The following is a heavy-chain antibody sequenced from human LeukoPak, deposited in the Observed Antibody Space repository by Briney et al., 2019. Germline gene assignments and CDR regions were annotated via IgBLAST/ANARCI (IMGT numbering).Heavy chain of an antibody. Sequence: SETLSLTCTVSGGSISSGSYYWSWIRQPAGKGLEWIGRIYTSGSTNYNPSLKSRVTISVDTSKNQFSLKLSSVTAADTAVYYCARDPNYDFWSGPKDYYMDVWGKGTTVTVSS. D-gene: IGHD3-3*01. V-gene: IGHV4-61*02. CDR2: IYTSGST. CDR3: ARDPNYDFWSGPKDYYMDV. J-gene: IGHJ6*03. CDR1: GGSISSGSYY.